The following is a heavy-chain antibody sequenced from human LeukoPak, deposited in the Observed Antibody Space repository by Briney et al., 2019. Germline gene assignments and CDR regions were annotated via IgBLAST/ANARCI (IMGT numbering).Heavy chain of an antibody. CDR3: AKDGTGGYYYLDY. CDR2: IWYDGSNK. D-gene: IGHD3-22*01. V-gene: IGHV3-30*02. J-gene: IGHJ4*02. Sequence: GGSLRLSCAASGFTFSSYGMHWVRQAPGKGLEWVAVIWYDGSNKYYADSVKGRFTISRDNSKNTLYLQMNSLRAEDTAVYYCAKDGTGGYYYLDYWGQGTLVTVSS. CDR1: GFTFSSYG.